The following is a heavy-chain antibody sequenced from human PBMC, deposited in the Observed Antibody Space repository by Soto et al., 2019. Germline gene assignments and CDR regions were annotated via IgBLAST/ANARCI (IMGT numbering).Heavy chain of an antibody. J-gene: IGHJ5*02. Sequence: QIRLEQSVSEVRKPGASVTVSCKASCYTFRSYGVTWVRQAPGQGLEWLGGISADSGEATYAESFKDRLTLTGDASATTALMELKSLRSDDTACYYCSRAISSTWANTWVDAWGQGSLGTVSS. D-gene: IGHD6-19*01. CDR2: ISADSGEA. CDR1: CYTFRSYG. CDR3: SRAISSTWANTWVDA. V-gene: IGHV1-18*01.